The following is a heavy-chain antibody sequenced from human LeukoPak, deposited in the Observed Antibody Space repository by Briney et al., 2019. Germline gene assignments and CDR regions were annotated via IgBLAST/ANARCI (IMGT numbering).Heavy chain of an antibody. D-gene: IGHD6-13*01. CDR3: ARVVSSSWYPFDY. Sequence: ASVKVSCKASGYTFTSYDINWVQQATGQGLEWMGWMNPNSGNTGYAQKFQGRVTITRNTSISTAYMELSSLRSEDTAVYYCARVVSSSWYPFDYWGQGTLVTVSS. V-gene: IGHV1-8*03. CDR1: GYTFTSYD. CDR2: MNPNSGNT. J-gene: IGHJ4*02.